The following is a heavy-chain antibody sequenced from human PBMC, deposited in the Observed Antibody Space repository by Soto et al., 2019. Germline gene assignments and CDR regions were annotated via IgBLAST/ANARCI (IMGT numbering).Heavy chain of an antibody. CDR3: ARGARTQLWFPSVY. Sequence: QVQLVQSGAEVQKPGTSVKVSCKASGYTFSDYYLHWVRQAPGQGLEWMGWISPKSGGTHFAPKFEGRVTLTTDTSISTAFMEVSRLSSDDTAVYYCARGARTQLWFPSVYWGQGTLVTVSS. CDR1: GYTFSDYY. D-gene: IGHD5-18*01. V-gene: IGHV1-2*02. CDR2: ISPKSGGT. J-gene: IGHJ4*02.